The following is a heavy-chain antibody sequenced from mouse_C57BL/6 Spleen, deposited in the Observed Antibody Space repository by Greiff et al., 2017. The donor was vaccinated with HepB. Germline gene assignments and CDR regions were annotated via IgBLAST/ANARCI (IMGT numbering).Heavy chain of an antibody. V-gene: IGHV1-81*01. CDR3: ARYGDGYYSYAMDY. D-gene: IGHD2-3*01. CDR1: GYTFTSYG. Sequence: LQESGAELARPGASVKLSCKASGYTFTSYGISWVKQRTGQGLEWIGEIYPRSGNNYYNEKFKGKATLTADKSSSTAYMELRSLTSEDSAVYFCARYGDGYYSYAMDYWGQGTSVTVSS. J-gene: IGHJ4*01. CDR2: IYPRSGNN.